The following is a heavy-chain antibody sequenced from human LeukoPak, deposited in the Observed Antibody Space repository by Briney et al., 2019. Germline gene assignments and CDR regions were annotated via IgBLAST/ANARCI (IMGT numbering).Heavy chain of an antibody. Sequence: SETLSLTCTVSGGSISSYYWSWLRQPPGKGLEWIGYIYYSGSTNYNPSLKSRVTISADTSKNQFSLKLSSVTAADTAVYYCVGYYYDSSGYSDIWGQGTMVTVSS. CDR1: GGSISSYY. CDR3: VGYYYDSSGYSDI. CDR2: IYYSGST. V-gene: IGHV4-59*01. D-gene: IGHD3-22*01. J-gene: IGHJ3*02.